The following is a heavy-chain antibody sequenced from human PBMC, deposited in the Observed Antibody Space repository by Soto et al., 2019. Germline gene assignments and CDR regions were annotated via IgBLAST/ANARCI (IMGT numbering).Heavy chain of an antibody. Sequence: ASVKVSCKVSGYTLTELSMHWVLQAPGKGLEWMGGFDPEDGETIYAQKFQGRVTMTEDTSTDTAYMELSSLRSEDTAVYYCATATPSMVRGVIISPFYYYYMDVWGKGTTVTVSS. CDR3: ATATPSMVRGVIISPFYYYYMDV. V-gene: IGHV1-24*01. CDR1: GYTLTELS. J-gene: IGHJ6*03. CDR2: FDPEDGET. D-gene: IGHD3-10*01.